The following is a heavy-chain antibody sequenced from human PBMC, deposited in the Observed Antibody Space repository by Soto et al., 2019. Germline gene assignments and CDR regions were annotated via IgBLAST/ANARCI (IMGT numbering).Heavy chain of an antibody. D-gene: IGHD2-15*01. CDR3: AKRGGVVGGSEHPFSEY. CDR2: ISFDGKNR. Sequence: QVQLVESGGGVVQPGKSLRLSCAASGFTFSNYGMHWVRQAPGKGLEWVALISFDGKNRNYADSVKGRFTIYRDNPKNTLYLEMNSLRPEDTAFYYCAKRGGVVGGSEHPFSEYWGQGTLVTVSS. J-gene: IGHJ4*02. V-gene: IGHV3-30*18. CDR1: GFTFSNYG.